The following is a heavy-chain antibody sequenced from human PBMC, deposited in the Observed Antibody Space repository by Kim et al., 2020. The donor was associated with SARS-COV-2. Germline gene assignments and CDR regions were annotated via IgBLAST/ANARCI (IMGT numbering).Heavy chain of an antibody. V-gene: IGHV1-69*13. CDR3: AREYCGGDCPFFSQDKNYYYYYGMDV. D-gene: IGHD2-21*02. J-gene: IGHJ6*02. Sequence: SVKVSCKASGGTFSSYAISWVRQAPGQGLEWMGGIIPIFGTANYAQKFQGRVTITADESTSTAYMELSSLRSEDTAVYYCAREYCGGDCPFFSQDKNYYYYYGMDVWGQGTTVTVSS. CDR2: IIPIFGTA. CDR1: GGTFSSYA.